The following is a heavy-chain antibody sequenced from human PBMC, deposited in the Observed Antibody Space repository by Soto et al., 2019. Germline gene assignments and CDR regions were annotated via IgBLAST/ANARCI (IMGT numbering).Heavy chain of an antibody. CDR2: ISGSGDYT. Sequence: PGGSLRLSCAVSGFTFSNYAMGWVRQAPGKGLEWVSAISGSGDYTYYADSVKGRFTISRDNSKNTLFLQMNSLGADDTAVYYCAKSAFDFWSGYSYAVDYWGQGTLVTVSS. D-gene: IGHD3-3*01. CDR3: AKSAFDFWSGYSYAVDY. CDR1: GFTFSNYA. J-gene: IGHJ4*02. V-gene: IGHV3-23*01.